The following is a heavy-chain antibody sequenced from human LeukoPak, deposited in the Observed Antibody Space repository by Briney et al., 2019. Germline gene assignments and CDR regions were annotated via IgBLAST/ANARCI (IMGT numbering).Heavy chain of an antibody. J-gene: IGHJ4*02. CDR3: ARDLPRERIPILGVVN. CDR1: GFTFSSYS. CDR2: ISSSSSYI. D-gene: IGHD3-3*01. Sequence: GGSLRLSCAASGFTFSSYSMNWVRQAPGKGLEWVSSISSSSSYIYYADSVKGRFTIARDTAKNSLYLQMGSLRAEDTAVYYCARDLPRERIPILGVVNWGQGTLVTVSS. V-gene: IGHV3-21*01.